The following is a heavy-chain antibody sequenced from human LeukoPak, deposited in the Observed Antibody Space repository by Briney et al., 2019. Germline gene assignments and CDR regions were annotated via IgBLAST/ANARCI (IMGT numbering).Heavy chain of an antibody. Sequence: GAPVKVSCKASGYTFTSYAMHWVRQAPGQRLEWMGWINAGNGNTKYSQKFQGRVTITRDTSASTAYMELSSLRSEDTAVYYCARDRGITMVRGVINPYFDYWGQGTLVTVSS. D-gene: IGHD3-10*01. CDR1: GYTFTSYA. J-gene: IGHJ4*02. CDR3: ARDRGITMVRGVINPYFDY. CDR2: INAGNGNT. V-gene: IGHV1-3*01.